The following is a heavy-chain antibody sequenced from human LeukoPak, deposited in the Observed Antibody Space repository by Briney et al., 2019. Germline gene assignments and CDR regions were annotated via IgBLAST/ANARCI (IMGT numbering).Heavy chain of an antibody. CDR1: GFDFITYS. D-gene: IGHD3-10*01. CDR2: ISISSSTI. J-gene: IGHJ4*02. Sequence: GGSLRLSCAASGFDFITYSMNWVRQAPGKGLEWISYISISSSTIYYADSVKGRFTVSRDNAKTSLYLQMNSLGAEDTAVYYCARRDSGSRGFDSWGQGTLVTVSS. V-gene: IGHV3-48*01. CDR3: ARRDSGSRGFDS.